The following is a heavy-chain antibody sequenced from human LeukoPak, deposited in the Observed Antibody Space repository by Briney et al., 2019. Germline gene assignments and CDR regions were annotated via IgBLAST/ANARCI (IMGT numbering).Heavy chain of an antibody. Sequence: SVKVSCKASGGTFSSYAISWVRQAPGHGLEWMGGIIPIFGTANYAQKFQGRVTITADKSTSTAYMELSSLRSEDTAVYYCARSSPHYSGYAHWGQGTLVIVSS. CDR1: GGTFSSYA. J-gene: IGHJ4*02. CDR3: ARSSPHYSGYAH. CDR2: IIPIFGTA. D-gene: IGHD5-12*01. V-gene: IGHV1-69*06.